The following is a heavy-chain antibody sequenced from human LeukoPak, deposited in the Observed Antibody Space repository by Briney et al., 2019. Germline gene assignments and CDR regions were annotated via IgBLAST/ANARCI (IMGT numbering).Heavy chain of an antibody. D-gene: IGHD3-22*01. CDR2: IIPILGIA. V-gene: IGHV1-69*04. CDR3: ASPYYYDSSGYRNPPYYGMDV. J-gene: IGHJ6*02. CDR1: GGTFSSYA. Sequence: SVEVSCKASGGTFSSYAISWVRQAPGQGLEWMGRIIPILGIANYAQKFQGRVTITADKSTSTAYMELSSLRSEDTAVYYCASPYYYDSSGYRNPPYYGMDVWGQGTTVTVSS.